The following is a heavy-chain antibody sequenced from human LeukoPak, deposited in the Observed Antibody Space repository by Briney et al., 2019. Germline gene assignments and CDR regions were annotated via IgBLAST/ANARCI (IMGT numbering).Heavy chain of an antibody. V-gene: IGHV3-23*01. CDR2: ISGSGGST. D-gene: IGHD1-20*01. Sequence: GGSLRLSCAASGFTFSSYAMSWVRQAPGKGLEWVSAISGSGGSTYYADSVKGRFTISRDNSKKTLYLQMNSLRAEDTAVYYCAKANWNDGEAYFDYWGQGTLVTVSS. CDR3: AKANWNDGEAYFDY. J-gene: IGHJ4*02. CDR1: GFTFSSYA.